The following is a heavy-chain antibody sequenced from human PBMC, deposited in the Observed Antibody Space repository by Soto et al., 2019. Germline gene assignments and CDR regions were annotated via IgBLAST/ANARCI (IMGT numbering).Heavy chain of an antibody. CDR1: GYTFIDNY. J-gene: IGHJ4*02. Sequence: QVQLVQSGAEVKKPGASVKVSCKAAGYTFIDNYIHWVRQAPGQGLEWMGWLNPNSGNTNYARKFLGSVTMTTDTSVSTAYLELSRLSSDDTALYYCARGTGYSSGWPPVYWGQGTLFTVSS. D-gene: IGHD6-19*01. CDR3: ARGTGYSSGWPPVY. V-gene: IGHV1-2*02. CDR2: LNPNSGNT.